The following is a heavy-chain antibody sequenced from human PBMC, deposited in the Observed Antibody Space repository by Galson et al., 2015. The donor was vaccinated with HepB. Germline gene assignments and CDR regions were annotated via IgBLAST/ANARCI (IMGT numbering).Heavy chain of an antibody. J-gene: IGHJ6*02. D-gene: IGHD2-2*01. CDR3: ARDLGCRSTNCYSWVNYYYYAMDV. CDR1: GFTFSSYT. Sequence: SLRLSCAASGFTFSSYTMNWVRQAPGKGLEWVSSISNGSPSYVYYADSVKGRFTISRDNAKNSLYLQMNSLRAEDTAVYYCARDLGCRSTNCYSWVNYYYYAMDVWGQGTTVTVSS. V-gene: IGHV3-21*01. CDR2: ISNGSPSYV.